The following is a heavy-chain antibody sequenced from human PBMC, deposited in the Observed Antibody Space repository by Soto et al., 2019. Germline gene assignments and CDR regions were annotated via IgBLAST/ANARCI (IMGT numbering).Heavy chain of an antibody. CDR1: GFTFSSYS. D-gene: IGHD3-22*01. CDR3: ASSIGYDSSGYLAY. V-gene: IGHV3-48*02. J-gene: IGHJ4*02. Sequence: GGSLRLSCAASGFTFSSYSMNWVRQAPGKGLEWVSYISSSSSTIYYADSAKGRFTISRDNAKNSLYLQMNSLRDEDTAVYYCASSIGYDSSGYLAYWGQGTLVTVSS. CDR2: ISSSSSTI.